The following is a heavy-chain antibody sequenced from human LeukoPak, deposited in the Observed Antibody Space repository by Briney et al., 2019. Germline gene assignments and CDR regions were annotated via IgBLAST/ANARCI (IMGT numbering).Heavy chain of an antibody. D-gene: IGHD3-10*01. CDR1: GGSISSSNW. CDR2: IYHSGST. V-gene: IGHV4-4*02. Sequence: PSETLSLTCAVSGGSISSSNWWSWVRQPPGKGLEWIGEIYHSGSTNYNPSLKSRVTISVDKSKNQFSLKLSSVTAADTAVYYCARGHHTMVRGVIIPAPRWFDPWGQGTLVTVSS. J-gene: IGHJ5*02. CDR3: ARGHHTMVRGVIIPAPRWFDP.